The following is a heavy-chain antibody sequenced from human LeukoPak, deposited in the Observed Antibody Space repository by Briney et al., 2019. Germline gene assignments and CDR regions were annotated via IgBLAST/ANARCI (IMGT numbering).Heavy chain of an antibody. CDR1: GFAFSAYG. D-gene: IGHD3-10*01. CDR3: ACGELLLFGY. Sequence: GGSLRLSCAASGFAFSAYGMNWVRQAPGKGLEWVSSISSSSTYIYFADSVKGRFTISRDNSENTLYVQMNSLRVEDTAVYYCACGELLLFGYWGQGKLVTVSS. CDR2: ISSSSTYI. V-gene: IGHV3-21*04. J-gene: IGHJ4*02.